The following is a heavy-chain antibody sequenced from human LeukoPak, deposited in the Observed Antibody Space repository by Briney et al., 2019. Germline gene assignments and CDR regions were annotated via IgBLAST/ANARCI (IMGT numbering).Heavy chain of an antibody. D-gene: IGHD3/OR15-3a*01. CDR1: GGSISTYY. J-gene: IGHJ4*02. CDR3: ARSNDFWTGYFEK. Sequence: SETLSLTCTVSGGSISTYYWSWIRQPAGKGLEWIGRIYVSGSTDYNPSLESRVTILKDMSKNQVYLRLSSVTAADTAIYYCARSNDFWTGYFEKWGQGTLVTVSS. V-gene: IGHV4-4*07. CDR2: IYVSGST.